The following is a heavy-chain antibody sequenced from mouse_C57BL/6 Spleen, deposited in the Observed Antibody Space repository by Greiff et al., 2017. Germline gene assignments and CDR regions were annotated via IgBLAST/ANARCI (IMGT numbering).Heavy chain of an antibody. CDR3: ARMGRDLDY. J-gene: IGHJ2*01. D-gene: IGHD4-1*01. Sequence: QVQLKESGPELVKPGASVKISCKASGYAFSSSWMNWVKQRPGKGLEWIGRIYPGDGDTNYNGKFKGKATLTADKSSSTAYMQLSSLTSEDAAVYFCARMGRDLDYGGQGTTLTVSS. CDR2: IYPGDGDT. CDR1: GYAFSSSW. V-gene: IGHV1-82*01.